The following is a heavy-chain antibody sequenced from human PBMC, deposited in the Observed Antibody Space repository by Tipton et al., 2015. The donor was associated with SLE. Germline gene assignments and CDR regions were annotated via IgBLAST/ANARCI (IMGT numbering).Heavy chain of an antibody. J-gene: IGHJ3*02. CDR3: AGLRGILTGPRGAFDI. D-gene: IGHD3-9*01. Sequence: TLSLTCTVSGGSISSHYWSWLRQPPGKGLEWIGYIYYSGSTNYNPSLKSRVTISVDTSKNQFSLKLSSVTAADTAVYYCAGLRGILTGPRGAFDIWGQGTMVTVSS. V-gene: IGHV4-59*03. CDR1: GGSISSHY. CDR2: IYYSGST.